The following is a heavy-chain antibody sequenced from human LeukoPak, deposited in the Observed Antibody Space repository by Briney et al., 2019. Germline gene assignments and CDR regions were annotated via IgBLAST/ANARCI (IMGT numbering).Heavy chain of an antibody. J-gene: IGHJ3*02. D-gene: IGHD3-22*01. Sequence: SETLSLTCTVSGGSISSYYWSWIRQPPGKGLEWIGYIYYGGSTNYNPSLKNRVTISVDTSKNQFSLKLSSVTAADTAVYYCARANFYYDSSGLIWGQGTMVTVSS. CDR1: GGSISSYY. CDR3: ARANFYYDSSGLI. V-gene: IGHV4-59*01. CDR2: IYYGGST.